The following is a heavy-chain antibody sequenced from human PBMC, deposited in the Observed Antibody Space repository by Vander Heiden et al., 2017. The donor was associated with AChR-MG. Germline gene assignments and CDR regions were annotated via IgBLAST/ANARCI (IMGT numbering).Heavy chain of an antibody. Sequence: QVQLVDSGGGGVQPGRSLRLSCAASGFIFSNYGMHWVRQAPGRGLEWVAFGSYDGTNKYYADSVKGRFTISRDNSKNTLYLQMNSLRTEDTAVYYCANLVGYCSGGSCNHPWGQGTLVTVSS. CDR2: GSYDGTNK. CDR3: ANLVGYCSGGSCNHP. CDR1: GFIFSNYG. D-gene: IGHD2-15*01. V-gene: IGHV3-30*18. J-gene: IGHJ5*02.